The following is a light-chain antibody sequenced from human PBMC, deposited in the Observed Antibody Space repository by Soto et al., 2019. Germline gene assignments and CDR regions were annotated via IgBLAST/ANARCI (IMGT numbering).Light chain of an antibody. Sequence: EIVLTQSPGTMSLSPEERATLSCRASQSVSSIYLAWYQQKPGQAPRLLIYGASSRATGIPDMFSGSGSGTDFPLTISRLEPEDFAVYYCQQYGSSPRTFGQGTKVEIK. CDR1: QSVSSIY. J-gene: IGKJ1*01. V-gene: IGKV3-20*01. CDR2: GAS. CDR3: QQYGSSPRT.